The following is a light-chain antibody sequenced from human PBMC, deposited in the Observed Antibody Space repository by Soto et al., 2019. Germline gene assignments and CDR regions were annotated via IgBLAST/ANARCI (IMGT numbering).Light chain of an antibody. Sequence: QSALTQPASVSGSPGQSITISCTGTSSDVGGYNYVSWYQQHPGKPPKLMIYDVSNRPSGVSNRFSGSKSSNTASLTISGLQAEDEADYYCSSYTSSSLYVFGTGTKLTVL. J-gene: IGLJ1*01. CDR2: DVS. CDR1: SSDVGGYNY. CDR3: SSYTSSSLYV. V-gene: IGLV2-14*01.